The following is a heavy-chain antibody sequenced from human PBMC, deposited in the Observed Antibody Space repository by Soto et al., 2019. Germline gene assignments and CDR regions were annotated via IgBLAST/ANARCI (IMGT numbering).Heavy chain of an antibody. CDR1: GGSFSGYY. CDR3: ARDRDGYNYFDY. CDR2: INHSGST. J-gene: IGHJ4*02. V-gene: IGHV4-34*01. D-gene: IGHD5-18*01. Sequence: SETLSLTCAVYGGSFSGYYWSWIRQPPGKGLEWIGEINHSGSTNYNPSLKSRVTISVDTSKNQFSLKLSSVTAADTAVYYCARDRDGYNYFDYWGQGNLVTVSS.